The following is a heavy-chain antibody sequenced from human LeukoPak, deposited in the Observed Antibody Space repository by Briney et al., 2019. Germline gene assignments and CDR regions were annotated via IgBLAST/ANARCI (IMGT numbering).Heavy chain of an antibody. Sequence: GGSLRLSCAASGFTFSSYAMNWVRQAPGKGLEWVSSISSSSSNIYYADSVKGRFTISRDNAKNSLYLQMNSLRVEDTAVYYCARCTTGRTFGSLREIKRSREIDYWGQGTLVTVSS. J-gene: IGHJ4*02. CDR2: ISSSSSNI. CDR3: ARCTTGRTFGSLREIKRSREIDY. CDR1: GFTFSSYA. D-gene: IGHD1-1*01. V-gene: IGHV3-21*01.